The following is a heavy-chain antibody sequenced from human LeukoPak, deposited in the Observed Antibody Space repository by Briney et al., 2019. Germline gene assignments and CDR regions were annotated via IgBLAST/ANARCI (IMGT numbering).Heavy chain of an antibody. D-gene: IGHD4-17*01. Sequence: SETLSLTCAVYGGSLSGYYWSWIRQPPGKGLEWIGEINHSGSTNYNPSLKSRVTISVDTSKNQFSLKLSSVTAADTAVYYCARHNDYGDNWFDPWGQGTLVTVSS. J-gene: IGHJ5*02. CDR2: INHSGST. CDR1: GGSLSGYY. CDR3: ARHNDYGDNWFDP. V-gene: IGHV4-34*01.